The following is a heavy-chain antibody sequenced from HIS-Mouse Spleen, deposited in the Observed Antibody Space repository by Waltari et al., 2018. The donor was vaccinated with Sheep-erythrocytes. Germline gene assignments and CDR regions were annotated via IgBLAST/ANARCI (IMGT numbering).Heavy chain of an antibody. Sequence: ELQLVESGGGLVKPGGSLNLFCAASGFTVSSDSLSWGRQAPGKGRGWVSSISSSSSYIDYPDPVNGRFTISRDNAKNSLYLQMNSLRAEDTAVYYCARDRSNYFDYWGQGTLVTVSS. V-gene: IGHV3-21*01. CDR3: ARDRSNYFDY. CDR2: ISSSSSYI. D-gene: IGHD3-10*01. CDR1: GFTVSSDS. J-gene: IGHJ4*02.